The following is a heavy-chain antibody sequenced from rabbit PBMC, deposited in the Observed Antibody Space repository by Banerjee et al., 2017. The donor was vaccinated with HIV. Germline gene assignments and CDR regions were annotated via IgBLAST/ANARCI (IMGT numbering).Heavy chain of an antibody. CDR3: ARDSADYAVYDGAFNL. CDR2: IYAGSSGST. J-gene: IGHJ4*01. D-gene: IGHD4-2*01. Sequence: QSLEESGGDLVKPGASLTLTCTASGFDFSNNYAMCWVRQAPGKGLEWIGCIYAGSSGSTYYASWAKGRFTISKTSSTTVTLQMTSLTAADTATYFCARDSADYAVYDGAFNLWGPGTLVTVS. CDR1: GFDFSNNYA. V-gene: IGHV1S40*01.